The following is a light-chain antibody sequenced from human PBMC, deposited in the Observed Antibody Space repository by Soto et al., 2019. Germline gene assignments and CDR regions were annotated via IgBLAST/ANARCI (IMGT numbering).Light chain of an antibody. V-gene: IGLV2-8*01. Sequence: QSALTQPPSASGSPGQSVTISCTGTSSDVGGYNYVSWYQQYPGRAPKLMIYEVTKRPSGVPDRFSGSKSGNTASLTVSGPQAKNEVVYYGTSYAASNNFYFVFGGGTK. CDR1: SSDVGGYNY. CDR2: EVT. J-gene: IGLJ3*02. CDR3: TSYAASNNFYFV.